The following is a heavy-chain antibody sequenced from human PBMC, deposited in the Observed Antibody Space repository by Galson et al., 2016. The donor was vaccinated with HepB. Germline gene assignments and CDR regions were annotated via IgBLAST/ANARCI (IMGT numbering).Heavy chain of an antibody. D-gene: IGHD3-16*02. CDR2: ISSNGGTT. CDR1: GFTFRNYA. CDR3: VKEMGYYDNVGGIYHYYFDH. V-gene: IGHV3-64D*09. J-gene: IGHJ4*02. Sequence: SLRLSCAASGFTFRNYAMQWVRQAPGKGLEYVSAISSNGGTTYYADSVKGRFTISRDNSKNTLYLQMSSLRPEDTALFYCVKEMGYYDNVGGIYHYYFDHWGQGSLVTVSS.